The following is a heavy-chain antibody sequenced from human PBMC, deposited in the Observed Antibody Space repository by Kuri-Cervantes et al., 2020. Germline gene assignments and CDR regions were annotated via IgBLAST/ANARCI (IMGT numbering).Heavy chain of an antibody. CDR2: MNPNSGNT. CDR3: ARSITGTTVVGAFDI. J-gene: IGHJ3*02. Sequence: ASVKVSCKASGGTFSSYAINWVRQSPGQGLEWMGWMNPNSGNTGYAQKFQGRVTMTRNTSISTAYMELSRLRSDDTAVYYCARSITGTTVVGAFDIWGQGTMVTVSS. CDR1: GGTFSSYA. V-gene: IGHV1-8*02. D-gene: IGHD1-7*01.